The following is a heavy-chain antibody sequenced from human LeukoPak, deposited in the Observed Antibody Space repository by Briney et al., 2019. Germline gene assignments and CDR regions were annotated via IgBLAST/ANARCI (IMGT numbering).Heavy chain of an antibody. CDR1: GYTFTSYD. J-gene: IGHJ4*02. CDR3: TRGSLSGSSRDY. CDR2: MNPSTGDT. V-gene: IGHV1-8*01. D-gene: IGHD1-26*01. Sequence: ASVKVSCKASGYTFTSYDINWVRQAIGQGLEWMGWMNPSTGDTGYAQKFQGRVTMTRNTSVDTAFMELSGLGFEDTAIYYCTRGSLSGSSRDYWGQGTLVTVSS.